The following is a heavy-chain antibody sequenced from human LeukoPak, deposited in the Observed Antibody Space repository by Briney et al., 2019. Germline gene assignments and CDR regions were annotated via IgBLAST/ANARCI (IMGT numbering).Heavy chain of an antibody. CDR2: ISSSGST. CDR1: GDSISSGDYY. CDR3: ARGRGDSSGYYYNWFDP. Sequence: SETLSLTCTVSGDSISSGDYYWSWIRQPAGKGLEWIGRISSSGSTNYNPSLKSRVTISVDTSKNQFSLKLSSVTAADTAVYYCARGRGDSSGYYYNWFDPWGQGTLVTVSS. V-gene: IGHV4-61*02. J-gene: IGHJ5*02. D-gene: IGHD3-22*01.